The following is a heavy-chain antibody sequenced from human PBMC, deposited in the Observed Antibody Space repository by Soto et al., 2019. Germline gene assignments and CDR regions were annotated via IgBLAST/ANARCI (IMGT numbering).Heavy chain of an antibody. CDR2: IHGEGAGT. CDR1: GFTFRNYA. J-gene: IGHJ5*02. Sequence: EVQLLESGGGLVQPGGSVRLSCAASGFTFRNYAMTWVRQAPGKGLEWVSSIHGEGAGTYYADSVKGRFTVSRDDSKETLDLQMSSLIVDDTAVYYCAKAGVARNGDWDWFDPWGQGTLVTVAS. D-gene: IGHD6-19*01. CDR3: AKAGVARNGDWDWFDP. V-gene: IGHV3-23*05.